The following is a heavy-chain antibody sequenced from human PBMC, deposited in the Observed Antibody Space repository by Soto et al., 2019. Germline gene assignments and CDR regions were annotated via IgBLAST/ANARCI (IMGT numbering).Heavy chain of an antibody. CDR2: IDPNDSYT. J-gene: IGHJ6*02. D-gene: IGHD5-18*01. CDR1: GYSFTSYW. CDR3: ARHGDPDTAMVTGYYYYYGMDV. Sequence: GESLKISCKGSGYSFTSYWISWVRQMPGKGLEWMGRIDPNDSYTNYSPSFQGHVTISADKSISTAYLQWSSLKASDTAMYYCARHGDPDTAMVTGYYYYYGMDVWGQGTTVTVSS. V-gene: IGHV5-10-1*01.